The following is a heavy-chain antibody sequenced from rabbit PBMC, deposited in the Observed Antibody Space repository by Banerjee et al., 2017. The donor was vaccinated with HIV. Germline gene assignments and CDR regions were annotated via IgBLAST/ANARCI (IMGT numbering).Heavy chain of an antibody. CDR1: GFTISSSYY. V-gene: IGHV1S40*01. CDR3: ARGDYSYGYAGYGL. D-gene: IGHD6-1*01. Sequence: QSLEESGGDLVQPEGSLALTCKASGFTISSSYYMCWVRQAPGKGLEWIACIYAGGSGSTYYASWAKGRFTISKTSSTTVTLQMTSLTAADTATYFCARGDYSYGYAGYGLWGPGTLVTVS. J-gene: IGHJ4*01. CDR2: IYAGGSGST.